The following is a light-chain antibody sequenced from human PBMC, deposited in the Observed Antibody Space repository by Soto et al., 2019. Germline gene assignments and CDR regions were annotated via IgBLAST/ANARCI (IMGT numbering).Light chain of an antibody. V-gene: IGLV2-23*01. J-gene: IGLJ2*01. CDR2: EGS. CDR1: SSDVGSYNL. CDR3: CSSAGSSTVV. Sequence: QPVLTQPASVSGSPGQSITISCTGTSSDVGSYNLVSWYQQHPGKAPKLMIYEGSKRPSGVSNRFSVSKSGNTASLTISGLQAEDEADYYCCSSAGSSTVVFGGGTKLTVL.